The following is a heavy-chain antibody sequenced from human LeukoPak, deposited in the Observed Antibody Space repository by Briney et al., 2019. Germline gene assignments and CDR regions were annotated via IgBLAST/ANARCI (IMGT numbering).Heavy chain of an antibody. V-gene: IGHV1-8*01. D-gene: IGHD3-22*01. J-gene: IGHJ5*02. CDR1: GYTFTSYD. CDR2: MNPNSGNT. Sequence: ASVKVSCKASGYTFTSYDINWVRQATGQGLEWMGWMNPNSGNTGYAQKFQGRVTITRNTSISTAYMELSSLRSEDTAVYYCVRTPYYYDSSGYYQHWFDPWGQGTLVTVSS. CDR3: VRTPYYYDSSGYYQHWFDP.